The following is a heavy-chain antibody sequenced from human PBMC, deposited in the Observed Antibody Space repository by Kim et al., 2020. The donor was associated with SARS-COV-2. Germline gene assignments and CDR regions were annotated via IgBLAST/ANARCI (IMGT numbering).Heavy chain of an antibody. Sequence: SETLSLTCAVYGGSFSGYYWSWIRQPPGKGLEWIGEINHSGSTNYNPSLKSRLTISIDTSKNHLSLKLTSVTAADTAVYYCARGVITMGFDYWGQGTLVTVSS. CDR1: GGSFSGYY. J-gene: IGHJ4*02. D-gene: IGHD3-10*01. CDR3: ARGVITMGFDY. V-gene: IGHV4-34*01. CDR2: INHSGST.